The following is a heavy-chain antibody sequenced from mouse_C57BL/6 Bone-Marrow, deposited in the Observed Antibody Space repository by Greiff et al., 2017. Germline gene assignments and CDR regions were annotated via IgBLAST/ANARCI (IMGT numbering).Heavy chain of an antibody. D-gene: IGHD2-5*01. Sequence: QVQLQQPGAELVKPGASVKVSCKASGYTFTSYWMHWVKQRPGQGLEWIGRIHPSDSDTNYNQKFKGKATLTVDKSSSTAYMQLSSLTSEDSAVYYCAIPTYSSPYSNYLYYFDDWGQGTTLTVSS. CDR2: IHPSDSDT. V-gene: IGHV1-74*01. CDR1: GYTFTSYW. J-gene: IGHJ2*01. CDR3: AIPTYSSPYSNYLYYFDD.